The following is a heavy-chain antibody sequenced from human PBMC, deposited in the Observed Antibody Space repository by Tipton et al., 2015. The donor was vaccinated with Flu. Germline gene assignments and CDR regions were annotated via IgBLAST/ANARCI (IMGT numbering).Heavy chain of an antibody. Sequence: SLTCTVSGYSISSGCYWGWIRQPPGKGLEWIGSIYHSGSTYYNPSLKSRVTISVDTSKNQFSLKLSSVTAADTAVYYCASSYYGGNFFLDYWGQGTLVTVSS. V-gene: IGHV4-38-2*02. CDR2: IYHSGST. CDR3: ASSYYGGNFFLDY. CDR1: GYSISSGCY. J-gene: IGHJ4*02. D-gene: IGHD4-23*01.